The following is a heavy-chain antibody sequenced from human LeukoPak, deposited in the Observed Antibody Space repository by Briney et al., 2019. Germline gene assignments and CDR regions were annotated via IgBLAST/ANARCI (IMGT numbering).Heavy chain of an antibody. CDR3: STGMLRGLAPVFLDY. Sequence: SETLSLTCAVSGGSISSSNWWSWVRQSPGKGLEWIGEIYHSGSTNYNPSLQSRVTISLDTSKNQFSLNLRSVTAADTAVYYCSTGMLRGLAPVFLDYWGQGTLVTVSS. J-gene: IGHJ4*02. V-gene: IGHV4-4*02. CDR1: GGSISSSNW. D-gene: IGHD3-10*01. CDR2: IYHSGST.